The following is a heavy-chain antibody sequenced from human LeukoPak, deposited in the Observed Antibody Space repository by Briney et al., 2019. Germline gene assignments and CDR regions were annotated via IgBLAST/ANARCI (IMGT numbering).Heavy chain of an antibody. J-gene: IGHJ5*02. V-gene: IGHV4-34*01. CDR1: GGSFSGYY. CDR2: INHSGST. Sequence: PSETLSLTCAVYGGSFSGYYWSWIHQPPGKGLEWIGEINHSGSTNYNPSLKSRVTISVDTSKNQFSLKLSSVTAADTAVYYCAKHLRRRFFSKTLGFDPWGQGTLVTVSP. CDR3: AKHLRRRFFSKTLGFDP. D-gene: IGHD3-3*01.